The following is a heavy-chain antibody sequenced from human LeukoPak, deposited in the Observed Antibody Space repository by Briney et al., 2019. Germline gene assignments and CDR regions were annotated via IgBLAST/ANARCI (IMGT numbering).Heavy chain of an antibody. D-gene: IGHD3-22*01. CDR2: IDPNIGTT. CDR3: ARLLEHYYFDASGYYDDDY. V-gene: IGHV1-2*02. CDR1: GYTFTGFY. J-gene: IGHJ4*02. Sequence: ASVKVSCKASGYTFTGFYMHWGRQAPGHGLEWMGWIDPNIGTTKYSKKFQGRVTMTRDTSISEVYMELSRLRSDDTAVYYCARLLEHYYFDASGYYDDDYWGQGTPIIVSS.